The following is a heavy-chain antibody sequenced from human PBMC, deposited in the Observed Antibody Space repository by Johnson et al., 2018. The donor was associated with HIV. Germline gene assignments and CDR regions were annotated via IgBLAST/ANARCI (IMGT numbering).Heavy chain of an antibody. Sequence: QMFLVESGGGVVQPGRSLRLSCAASGFTFSSYAMHWVRQAPGKGLEWVAVISYDGSNKYYADSVKGRFTISRDNSKNTLFLQMNSLRAEDTAVYYCAKDHDYGDAFDIWGQGTMVTVSS. CDR1: GFTFSSYA. D-gene: IGHD4-17*01. J-gene: IGHJ3*02. CDR3: AKDHDYGDAFDI. V-gene: IGHV3-30*04. CDR2: ISYDGSNK.